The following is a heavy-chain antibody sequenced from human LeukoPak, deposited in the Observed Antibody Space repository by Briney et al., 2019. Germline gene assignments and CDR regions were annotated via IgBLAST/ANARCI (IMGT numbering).Heavy chain of an antibody. Sequence: PGRSLRLSCAASGFTFSSYAMHWVRQAPGKGLEWVAVISYDGSNKYYADSVKGRFTISRDNSKNTLYLQMNSLRAEDTAVYYCARGDDILTTDYWGQGTLVTVSS. CDR2: ISYDGSNK. J-gene: IGHJ4*02. CDR1: GFTFSSYA. V-gene: IGHV3-30-3*01. D-gene: IGHD3-9*01. CDR3: ARGDDILTTDY.